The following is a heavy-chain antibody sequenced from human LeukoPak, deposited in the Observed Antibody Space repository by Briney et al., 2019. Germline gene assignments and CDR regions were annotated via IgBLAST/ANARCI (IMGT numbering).Heavy chain of an antibody. V-gene: IGHV4-59*01. CDR2: ISYSGTF. D-gene: IGHD3-22*01. J-gene: IGHJ3*02. Sequence: PSETLSLTCTVSGGSISSFSWSWIRQPPGKGLECIGYISYSGTFDYSPSLKSRVTISADMSKNQFSLNLSSVTAADTAVYYCARGRSHYYDSSGYYRHNAFDIWGQGTMVTVYS. CDR1: GGSISSFS. CDR3: ARGRSHYYDSSGYYRHNAFDI.